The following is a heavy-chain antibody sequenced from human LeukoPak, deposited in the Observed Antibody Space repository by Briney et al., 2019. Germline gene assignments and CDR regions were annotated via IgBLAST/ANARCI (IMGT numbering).Heavy chain of an antibody. V-gene: IGHV4-59*01. D-gene: IGHD3-22*01. CDR3: ARGGGYYDSRGSPPGVDY. J-gene: IGHJ4*02. Sequence: SETLSLTCTVPGGSISSYYWCWIRQPPGKGLEWIGYIYYSGSTKYNPSLKSRVTISVDTSKNQFSLKLSSVTAADTAVYYCARGGGYYDSRGSPPGVDYWGQGTLVTVSS. CDR1: GGSISSYY. CDR2: IYYSGST.